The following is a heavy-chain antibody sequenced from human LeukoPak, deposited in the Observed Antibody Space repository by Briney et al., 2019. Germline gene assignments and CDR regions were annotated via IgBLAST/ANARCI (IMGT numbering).Heavy chain of an antibody. J-gene: IGHJ6*03. V-gene: IGHV4-34*01. CDR3: ARESSSWSSYYYYYMDV. CDR1: GGSFSGYY. Sequence: SETLSLTCAVYGGSFSGYYWSWIRQPPGKGLEWIGEINHSGSTNYNSSLKSRVTISVDTSKNQFSLKLSSVTAADTAVYYCARESSSWSSYYYYYMDVWGKGTTVTVSS. D-gene: IGHD6-13*01. CDR2: INHSGST.